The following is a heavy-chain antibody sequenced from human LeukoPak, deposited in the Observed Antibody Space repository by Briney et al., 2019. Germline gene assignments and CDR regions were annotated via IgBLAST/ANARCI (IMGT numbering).Heavy chain of an antibody. CDR3: AKDSSDATGGVAGYYYYYMDV. D-gene: IGHD6-19*01. V-gene: IGHV3-30*02. J-gene: IGHJ6*03. CDR2: VWYGGSNK. Sequence: GGSLRLSCAASGFTFSSYGMHWVRQAPGKGLEWVAVVWYGGSNKYYADSVKGRFTISRDNSKNTLYLQMNSLRAEDTAVYYCAKDSSDATGGVAGYYYYYMDVWGKGTTVTVSS. CDR1: GFTFSSYG.